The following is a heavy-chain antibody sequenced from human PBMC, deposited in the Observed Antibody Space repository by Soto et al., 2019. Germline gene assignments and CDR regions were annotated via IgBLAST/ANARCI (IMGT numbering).Heavy chain of an antibody. V-gene: IGHV1-3*01. CDR1: GYTFTSYA. CDR3: ARDMGFGLSDY. J-gene: IGHJ4*02. D-gene: IGHD3-10*01. CDR2: INAGNGNT. Sequence: QVQLVQSGAEVKKPGASVKVSCKASGYTFTSYAMHWVRQAPGQRLEWMGWINAGNGNTKFSQKFQGRVTITRDTSASTAYMELSSLRSEDTAVYYCARDMGFGLSDYWGQGTLVTVSS.